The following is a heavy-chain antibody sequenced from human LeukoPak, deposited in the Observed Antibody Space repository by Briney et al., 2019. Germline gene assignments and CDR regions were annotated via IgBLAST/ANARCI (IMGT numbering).Heavy chain of an antibody. J-gene: IGHJ4*02. Sequence: ASVNVSCKPSGYTFTCYYLHWVRQAPGQALEWMGWISPNTGATLYAQSFQGRVTMSRDTSISTAYLDLRRLRFDDTAGYYCARDRVGSGWPRPFYFEFWGQGTLVTVSS. CDR1: GYTFTCYY. V-gene: IGHV1-2*02. CDR3: ARDRVGSGWPRPFYFEF. CDR2: ISPNTGAT. D-gene: IGHD6-19*01.